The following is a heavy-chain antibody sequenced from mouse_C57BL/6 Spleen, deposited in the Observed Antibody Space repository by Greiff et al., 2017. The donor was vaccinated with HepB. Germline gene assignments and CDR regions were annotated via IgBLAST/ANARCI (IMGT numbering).Heavy chain of an antibody. D-gene: IGHD2-5*01. Sequence: VQLQQSGPELVKPGASVKIPCKASGYTFTDYNMDWVKQSHGKSLEWIGDINPNNGGTIYNQKFKGKATLTVDKSASTAYMELRSLTSEDTAVYYCARGGTDYSNRAWFAYWGQGTLVTVSA. CDR1: GYTFTDYN. V-gene: IGHV1-18*01. CDR2: INPNNGGT. CDR3: ARGGTDYSNRAWFAY. J-gene: IGHJ3*01.